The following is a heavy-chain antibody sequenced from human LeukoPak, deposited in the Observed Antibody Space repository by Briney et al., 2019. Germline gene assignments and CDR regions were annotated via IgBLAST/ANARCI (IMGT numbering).Heavy chain of an antibody. J-gene: IGHJ4*02. CDR1: GFIFSDYW. CDR2: IKEDGSEE. V-gene: IGHV3-7*01. CDR3: ARARSGYYFDY. Sequence: GGSLRLSCVASGFIFSDYWMSWVRQAPGKGLEWVANIKEDGSEEYYVDSVKGRFTISRDNAKNSLYLQMSSLRAEDTAVYYCARARSGYYFDYWGQGTLVTVSS. D-gene: IGHD3-22*01.